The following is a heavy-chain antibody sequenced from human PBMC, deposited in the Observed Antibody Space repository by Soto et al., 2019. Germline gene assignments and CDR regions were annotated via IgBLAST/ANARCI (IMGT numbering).Heavy chain of an antibody. D-gene: IGHD6-19*01. CDR2: IYYSGST. CDR3: VRHGPVAGTPEYFQH. J-gene: IGHJ1*01. Sequence: SETLSLTYTVSGGSISSSSYYWGWIRQPPGKGLEWIGSIYYSGSTYYNPSLKSRVTISVDTSKNQFSLKLSSVTAADTAVYYCVRHGPVAGTPEYFQHWGQGTLVTVSS. CDR1: GGSISSSSYY. V-gene: IGHV4-39*01.